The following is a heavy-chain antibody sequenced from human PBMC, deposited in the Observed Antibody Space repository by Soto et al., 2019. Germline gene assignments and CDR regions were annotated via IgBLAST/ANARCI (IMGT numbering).Heavy chain of an antibody. CDR1: GFTFSNYA. Sequence: GGSLRLSCSASGFTFSNYAIHWVRQAPGKGLEYVAAITNNGGSTKYADSVKGRFTISRDNSKSTVFLQMSSLRPEDTAVYYCARGSGAHYNSGTLLDWGQGTRVTVS. D-gene: IGHD6-25*01. V-gene: IGHV3-64D*06. CDR2: ITNNGGST. CDR3: ARGSGAHYNSGTLLD. J-gene: IGHJ4*02.